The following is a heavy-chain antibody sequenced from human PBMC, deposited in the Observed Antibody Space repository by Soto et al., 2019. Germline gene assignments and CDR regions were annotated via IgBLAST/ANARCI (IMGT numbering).Heavy chain of an antibody. V-gene: IGHV3-23*01. D-gene: IGHD6-19*01. Sequence: PGGSLRLSCAASGFTFSSYGMSWVRQAPGKGLEWVSAISWSGGSTGYADSVKGRFTISRDNAKNTLYLQMNSLRAEDTALYYCAKDIKQWLVYYFDYWGQGTLVTVSS. CDR3: AKDIKQWLVYYFDY. CDR2: ISWSGGST. J-gene: IGHJ4*02. CDR1: GFTFSSYG.